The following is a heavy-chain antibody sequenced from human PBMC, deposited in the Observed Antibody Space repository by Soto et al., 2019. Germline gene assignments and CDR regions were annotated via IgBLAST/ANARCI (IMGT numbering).Heavy chain of an antibody. CDR3: ARGSYYYDSSGYYYVGDFDY. CDR1: GGSIGSSSW. D-gene: IGHD3-22*01. Sequence: SETLSLTWAVSGGSIGSSSWFSCGRQPPGKGLEWIGEIYHSGSTNYNPSLKSRVTISVDKSKNQFSLKLSSVTAADTAVYYCARGSYYYDSSGYYYVGDFDYWGQGTLVTVS. CDR2: IYHSGST. V-gene: IGHV4-4*02. J-gene: IGHJ4*02.